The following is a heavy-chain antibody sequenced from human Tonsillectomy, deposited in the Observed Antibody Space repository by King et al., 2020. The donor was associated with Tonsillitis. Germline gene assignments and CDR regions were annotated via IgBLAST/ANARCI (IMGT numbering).Heavy chain of an antibody. CDR3: AGAYYFGSGSYYKRSFDY. V-gene: IGHV1-69*10. CDR1: GGTFSSYV. Sequence: VQLVESGAEVKKPGSSVKVSCKASGGTFSSYVISWVRQAPGHGLEGMGGIIPIIGIANYAQKFHGRVTITADKSTSTAYMELSSLRSEDTAVYYCAGAYYFGSGSYYKRSFDYWGQGTLVTVSS. CDR2: IIPIIGIA. D-gene: IGHD3-10*01. J-gene: IGHJ4*02.